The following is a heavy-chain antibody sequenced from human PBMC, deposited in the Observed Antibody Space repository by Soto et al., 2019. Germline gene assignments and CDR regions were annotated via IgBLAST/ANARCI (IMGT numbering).Heavy chain of an antibody. Sequence: VGSLRLSCAASGFTFSSYGMHWVRQAPGKGLEWVAVISYDGSNKYYADSVKGRFTISRDNSKNTLYLQMNSLRAEDTAVYYCAKDGATPFDYWGQGTLVTVSS. D-gene: IGHD1-26*01. CDR2: ISYDGSNK. V-gene: IGHV3-30*18. CDR3: AKDGATPFDY. J-gene: IGHJ4*02. CDR1: GFTFSSYG.